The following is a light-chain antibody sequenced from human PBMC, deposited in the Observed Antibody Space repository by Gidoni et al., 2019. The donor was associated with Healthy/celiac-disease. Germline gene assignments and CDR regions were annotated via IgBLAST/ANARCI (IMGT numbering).Light chain of an antibody. V-gene: IGKV3-20*01. J-gene: IGKJ1*01. CDR3: QQYGSSPRT. Sequence: IVLTQSPGTLSLSPGERATLSCRASSSVSSSYLAWYQQKPGQAPRHLSYGASSRATGIPDRFSGSGSGTDFTLTISRLEPEDFAVYYCQQYGSSPRTFGQGTKVEIK. CDR2: GAS. CDR1: SSVSSSY.